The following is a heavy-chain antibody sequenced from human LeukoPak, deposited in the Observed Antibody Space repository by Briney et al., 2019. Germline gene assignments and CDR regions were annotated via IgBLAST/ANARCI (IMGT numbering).Heavy chain of an antibody. V-gene: IGHV4-59*01. CDR3: ARDAYCSSTSCYYYYYMDV. Sequence: SETLSLTCTVSGGSISSYYWSWIRQPPGKGLEWIGYIYYSGSTNYNPSLKSRVTISVDTSKNQFSLKLSSVTAADTAVYYCARDAYCSSTSCYYYYYMDVWGKGTTVTVSS. D-gene: IGHD2-2*01. J-gene: IGHJ6*03. CDR1: GGSISSYY. CDR2: IYYSGST.